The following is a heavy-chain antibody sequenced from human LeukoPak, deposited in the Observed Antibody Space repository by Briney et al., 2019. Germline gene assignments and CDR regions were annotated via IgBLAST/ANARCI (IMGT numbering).Heavy chain of an antibody. CDR1: GGSISSYY. CDR3: ARQGMITFGGVIVYDWFDP. V-gene: IGHV4-59*08. Sequence: PSETLSLTCTVSGGSISSYYWGWIRQPPGKGLEWIGYIYYSGSTNYNPSLKSRVTISVDTSKNQFSLKLSSVTAADTAVYYCARQGMITFGGVIVYDWFDPWGQGTLVTVSS. J-gene: IGHJ5*02. CDR2: IYYSGST. D-gene: IGHD3-16*02.